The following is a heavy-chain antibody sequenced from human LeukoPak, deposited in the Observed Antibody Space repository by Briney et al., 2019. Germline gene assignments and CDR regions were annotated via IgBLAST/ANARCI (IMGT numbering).Heavy chain of an antibody. V-gene: IGHV4-59*12. J-gene: IGHJ4*02. Sequence: SETLSLTCTVSGGSISSYYWSWIRQPPGKGLEWIGYIYYSGSTNYNPSLKSRVTISVDTSKNQFSLKLSSVTAADTAVYYCARGGSSGLVDNYFDYWGQGTLVTVSS. CDR3: ARGGSSGLVDNYFDY. D-gene: IGHD2-2*01. CDR1: GGSISSYY. CDR2: IYYSGST.